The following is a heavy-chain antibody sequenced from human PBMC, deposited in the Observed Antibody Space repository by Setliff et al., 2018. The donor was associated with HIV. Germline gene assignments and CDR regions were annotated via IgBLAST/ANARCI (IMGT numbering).Heavy chain of an antibody. Sequence: SETLSLTCNVSGDSIRSYYWSWIRQSAGQGLDWIGHININGKTSFNPSLKSRVTMSIDKSKSRFSLQVKSMTAADSAVYYCARERRWLEEYYSYMDVWGNGTTVTVSS. CDR1: GDSIRSYY. CDR2: ININGKT. D-gene: IGHD3-10*01. J-gene: IGHJ6*03. CDR3: ARERRWLEEYYSYMDV. V-gene: IGHV4-4*07.